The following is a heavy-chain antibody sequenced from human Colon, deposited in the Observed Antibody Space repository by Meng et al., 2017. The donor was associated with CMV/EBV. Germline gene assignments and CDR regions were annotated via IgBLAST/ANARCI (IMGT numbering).Heavy chain of an antibody. CDR1: GFTFSGVW. CDR3: TTVWGGGRDSFDY. J-gene: IGHJ4*02. CDR2: IKTGGGAI. V-gene: IGHV3-15*01. D-gene: IGHD2-15*01. Sequence: EVQLXXXXXGLVXAXXXLRLXCVASGFTFSGVWMSWVRQAPGKGLEWVARIKTGGGAIDYAAPVKGRFTISRDDSKDTVYLQMNSLKTEDTAVYYCTTVWGGGRDSFDYWGQGTLVTVSS.